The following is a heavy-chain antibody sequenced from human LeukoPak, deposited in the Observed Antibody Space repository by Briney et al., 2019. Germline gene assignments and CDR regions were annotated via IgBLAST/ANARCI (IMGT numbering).Heavy chain of an antibody. V-gene: IGHV4-39*01. CDR3: GRLFYDFWSGHYYYYMDV. CDR1: GGSIRSTSYY. CDR2: IYYSGST. Sequence: SETLSLTCTASGGSIRSTSYYWGWIRQPPGKGLEWIGSIYYSGSTYYNPSLKSRVTISVDTSKNQFSLKLSSVTAADTAVYYCGRLFYDFWSGHYYYYMDVWGKGTTVTVSS. D-gene: IGHD3-3*01. J-gene: IGHJ6*03.